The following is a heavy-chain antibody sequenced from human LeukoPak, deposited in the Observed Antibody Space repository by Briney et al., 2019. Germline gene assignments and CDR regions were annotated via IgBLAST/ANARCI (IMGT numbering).Heavy chain of an antibody. Sequence: PSETLSLTCTVSGGSISSGGYYWSWIRQLPGKGLEWVGYIYYSGSTYYNPSLKGRITISVDTSKNQFSLKLSSVTAADTAVYYCARAYDWFDPWGQGTLVTVSS. J-gene: IGHJ5*02. CDR1: GGSISSGGYY. CDR3: ARAYDWFDP. D-gene: IGHD3-16*01. V-gene: IGHV4-31*03. CDR2: IYYSGST.